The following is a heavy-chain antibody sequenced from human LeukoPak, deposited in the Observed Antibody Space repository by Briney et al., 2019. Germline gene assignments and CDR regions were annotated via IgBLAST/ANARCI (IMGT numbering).Heavy chain of an antibody. CDR3: ARSWGYDFWTGNLLDY. CDR1: GGSISSSNW. CDR2: IYHSGGT. V-gene: IGHV4-4*02. J-gene: IGHJ4*02. D-gene: IGHD3-3*01. Sequence: SGTLSLTCVVSGGSISSSNWWSWVRQPPEKGLEWIGEIYHSGGTNYNPSLKSRVTISVDMSKNQFSLRVTSVTAADTAVYYCARSWGYDFWTGNLLDYWGQGTLVSVSS.